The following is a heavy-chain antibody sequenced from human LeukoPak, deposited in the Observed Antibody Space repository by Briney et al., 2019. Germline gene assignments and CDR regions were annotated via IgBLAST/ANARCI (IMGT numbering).Heavy chain of an antibody. J-gene: IGHJ5*02. V-gene: IGHV5-51*01. D-gene: IGHD3-16*01. CDR2: IYPGDPDT. Sequence: GESLKISCKGSGYSFTSYWIGWVRQMPGKGLEWMGIIYPGDPDTRYSPSFQGQVTISADKSISTAYLQWSSLKASDTAIYYCAIFDFLFGEITQWLDPWGQGTPVTVSS. CDR1: GYSFTSYW. CDR3: AIFDFLFGEITQWLDP.